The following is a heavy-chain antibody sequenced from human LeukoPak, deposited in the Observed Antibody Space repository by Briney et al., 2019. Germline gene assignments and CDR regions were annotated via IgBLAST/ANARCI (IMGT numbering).Heavy chain of an antibody. V-gene: IGHV3-23*01. CDR1: GFTFSSYA. J-gene: IGHJ4*02. Sequence: PGGSLRLSCTASGFTFSSYAMNWVRQAPGKGLEWVSGIGAGGTFTYYADSVKGRFTISRDNSKNTLYLQMKSLRAEDTAVYYCAKVHSSGYYEHYDYWGQGTLVTVSS. CDR3: AKVHSSGYYEHYDY. CDR2: IGAGGTFT. D-gene: IGHD3-22*01.